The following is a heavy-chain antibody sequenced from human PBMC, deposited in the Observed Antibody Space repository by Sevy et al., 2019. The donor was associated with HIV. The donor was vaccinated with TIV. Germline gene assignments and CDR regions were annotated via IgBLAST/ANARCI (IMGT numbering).Heavy chain of an antibody. Sequence: SETLSLTCTVSGGSISSGDYYWTWIRQHPGKGLEWIGYIYYTGSTYYNPPLESRVSISIDTSKNHFSLKLSSVTAADTAVYFCAGGDSVLPTGGFDLWGRGTLVTVSS. D-gene: IGHD2-8*02. CDR3: AGGDSVLPTGGFDL. CDR2: IYYTGST. V-gene: IGHV4-31*03. J-gene: IGHJ2*01. CDR1: GGSISSGDYY.